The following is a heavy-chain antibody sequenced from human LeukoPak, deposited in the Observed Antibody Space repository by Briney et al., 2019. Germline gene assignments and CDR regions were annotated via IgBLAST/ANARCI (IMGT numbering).Heavy chain of an antibody. V-gene: IGHV1-18*01. Sequence: ASVKVSCKASGYTFTSYGICWVRQAPGQGLEWMGWISAYNGNTNYAQKLQGRVTMTTDTSTSTAYMELRSLRSDDTAVYYCARGGDYYDSSGLFDYWGQGTLVTVSS. CDR3: ARGGDYYDSSGLFDY. CDR1: GYTFTSYG. CDR2: ISAYNGNT. D-gene: IGHD3-22*01. J-gene: IGHJ4*02.